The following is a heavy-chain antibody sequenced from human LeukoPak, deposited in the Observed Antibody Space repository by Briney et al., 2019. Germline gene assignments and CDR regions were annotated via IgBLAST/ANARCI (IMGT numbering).Heavy chain of an antibody. J-gene: IGHJ4*02. V-gene: IGHV3-48*03. Sequence: GGSLRLSCAASGFTFSSYEMNWVRQAPGKGLEWVSYISRSGSTIYYADSVKGRFTISRDNAKNSLYLQMNSLRAEDTAVYYCARDPETTLLGDYWGQGTLVTVSS. D-gene: IGHD4-17*01. CDR2: ISRSGSTI. CDR3: ARDPETTLLGDY. CDR1: GFTFSSYE.